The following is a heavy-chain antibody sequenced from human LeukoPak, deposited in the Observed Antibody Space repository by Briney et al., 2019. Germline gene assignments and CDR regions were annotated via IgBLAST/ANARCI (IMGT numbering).Heavy chain of an antibody. Sequence: GASVKVSCKASGYTFTSYAMNWVRQAPGQGLEWMGWISAYNGNTNYAQKLQGRVTMTTDTSTSTAYMELRSLRSDDTAVYYCASTGYSNYDYWGQGTLVTVSS. J-gene: IGHJ4*02. CDR3: ASTGYSNYDY. CDR1: GYTFTSYA. V-gene: IGHV1-18*01. CDR2: ISAYNGNT. D-gene: IGHD4-11*01.